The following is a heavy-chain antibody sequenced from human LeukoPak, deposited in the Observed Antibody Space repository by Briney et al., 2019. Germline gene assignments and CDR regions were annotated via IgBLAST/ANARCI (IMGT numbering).Heavy chain of an antibody. D-gene: IGHD2-8*01. J-gene: IGHJ1*01. CDR1: GVTLTELS. CDR3: ATAGIVLDTGAEFLLH. CDR2: FDPEEGET. Sequence: ASVKVSCKLSGVTLTELSMHWVRQSPGKGLEWMGGFDPEEGETVYAQRFQGRVTMTEDTVTDTAHMELSSLTSEDTAVYYCATAGIVLDTGAEFLLHWGQGTLVTVSS. V-gene: IGHV1-24*01.